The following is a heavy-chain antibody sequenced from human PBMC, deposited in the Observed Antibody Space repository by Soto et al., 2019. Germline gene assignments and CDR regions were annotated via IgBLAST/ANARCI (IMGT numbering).Heavy chain of an antibody. CDR2: IIPFYASP. CDR1: GATFSSKA. CDR3: AVTVTGSRSPLAH. D-gene: IGHD3-9*01. V-gene: IGHV1-69*06. Sequence: QVQLVQPGAEVKKPGSSWKVSGKASGATFSSKAISGLRQAPGQGLEWMEGIIPFYASPNYAQNFQGRVTVTADKATSTAYLELSRLKFADSAIYYCAVTVTGSRSPLAHWGRGTLVIVSS. J-gene: IGHJ4*02.